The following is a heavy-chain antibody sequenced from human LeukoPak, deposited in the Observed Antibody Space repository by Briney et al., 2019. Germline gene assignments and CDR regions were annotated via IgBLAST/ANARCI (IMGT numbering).Heavy chain of an antibody. J-gene: IGHJ3*02. D-gene: IGHD6-19*01. Sequence: SETLSLTCTVSGDSISSYYWSWIRQPPGKGLEWIGYIYYSGSTNYDPSLKSRVTISVDTSKNQFSLKLSSVTAADTAVYYCARLTIATGWVPQAFDIWGQGTMVTVSS. CDR3: ARLTIATGWVPQAFDI. CDR2: IYYSGST. V-gene: IGHV4-59*08. CDR1: GDSISSYY.